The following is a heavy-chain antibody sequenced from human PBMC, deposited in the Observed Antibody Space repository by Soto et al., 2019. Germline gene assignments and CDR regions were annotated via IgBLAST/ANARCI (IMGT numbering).Heavy chain of an antibody. D-gene: IGHD4-17*01. J-gene: IGHJ6*02. CDR3: ARTVTRPFYLYYYYGMDV. V-gene: IGHV3-33*01. Sequence: GGSLRLSCAASGFTFSSYGMHWVRQAPGKGLEWVAVIWYDGSNKYYADSVKGRFTISRDNSKNTLYLQMNSLRAEDTAVYYCARTVTRPFYLYYYYGMDVWGQGTTVTVSS. CDR2: IWYDGSNK. CDR1: GFTFSSYG.